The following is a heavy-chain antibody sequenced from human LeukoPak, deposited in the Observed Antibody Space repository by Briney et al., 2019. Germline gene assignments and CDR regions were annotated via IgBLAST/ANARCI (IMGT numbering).Heavy chain of an antibody. V-gene: IGHV1-24*01. CDR3: ATVFGPVRYCSSTSCYRYAFDI. CDR2: FDPEDGET. J-gene: IGHJ3*02. Sequence: ASVKVSCKVSGYTLTELSMHWVRQAPVKGLEWMGGFDPEDGETIYAQKFQGRVTMTEDTSTDTAYMELSSLRSEDTAVYYWATVFGPVRYCSSTSCYRYAFDIWGQGTMVTVSS. CDR1: GYTLTELS. D-gene: IGHD2-2*02.